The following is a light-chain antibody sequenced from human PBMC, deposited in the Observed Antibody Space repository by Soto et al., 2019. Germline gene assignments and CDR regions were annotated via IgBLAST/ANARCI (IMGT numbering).Light chain of an antibody. CDR2: GAS. CDR3: QQYNSWPPLT. V-gene: IGKV3-15*01. CDR1: QSVSSN. J-gene: IGKJ4*01. Sequence: EIVMTQSPATLSVSPGERATLSCRASQSVSSNLAWYQQKPGQAPRLLIYGASARATGITARFSGSGSGTEFTLTISSLQSEDFAVYYCQQYNSWPPLTFGGGTKLEIK.